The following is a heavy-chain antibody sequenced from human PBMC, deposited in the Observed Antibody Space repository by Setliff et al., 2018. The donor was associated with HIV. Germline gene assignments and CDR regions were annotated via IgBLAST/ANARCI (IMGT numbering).Heavy chain of an antibody. D-gene: IGHD3-10*01. CDR3: AGYGSGTYPYFDY. J-gene: IGHJ4*02. Sequence: SETLSLTCTVSGGSISSGSYYWTWLRPPAGKGLEWIGRIYTSGRTNYNPSLKSRVTISVDTSKNQFSLKPSSVTAADTAVYYCAGYGSGTYPYFDYWGQGTLVTVSS. CDR2: IYTSGRT. CDR1: GGSISSGSYY. V-gene: IGHV4-61*02.